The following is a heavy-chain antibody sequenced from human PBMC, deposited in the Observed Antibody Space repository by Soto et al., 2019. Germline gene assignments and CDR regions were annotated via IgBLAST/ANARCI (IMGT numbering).Heavy chain of an antibody. J-gene: IGHJ4*02. CDR3: ARHQRWELLLGPAFEFDY. D-gene: IGHD1-26*01. CDR1: GGSISSSSYY. Sequence: SETLSLTCTVSGGSISSSSYYWGWIRQPPGKGLEWIGSIYYSGSTYYSPSFQGQVTISADKSISTAYLQWSSLKASDTAMYYCARHQRWELLLGPAFEFDYWGQGTLVTVSS. CDR2: IYYSGST. V-gene: IGHV4-39*07.